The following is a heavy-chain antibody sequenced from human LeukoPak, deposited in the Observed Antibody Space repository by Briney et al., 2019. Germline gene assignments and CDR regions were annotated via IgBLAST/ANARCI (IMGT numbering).Heavy chain of an antibody. Sequence: GGSLRLSCVASGFTVSSNYMSWVRQAPGKGLEWVSVIYSGGSTYYADSVKGRFNISRHISKNTLYLQMNSLRPEDTAVYYCASGSWVFDFWGQGTLVTVSS. CDR1: GFTVSSNY. J-gene: IGHJ4*02. V-gene: IGHV3-53*04. CDR3: ASGSWVFDF. D-gene: IGHD3-16*01. CDR2: IYSGGST.